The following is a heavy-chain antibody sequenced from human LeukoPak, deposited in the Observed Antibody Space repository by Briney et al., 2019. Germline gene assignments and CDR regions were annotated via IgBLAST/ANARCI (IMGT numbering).Heavy chain of an antibody. CDR3: ASTRIAAAAAPAYYFDN. CDR2: MYYSGST. D-gene: IGHD6-25*01. Sequence: SETLSLTYTVSGDSISRRGYYWSWIRQHPGKGLEWIGYMYYSGSTYYNPSLKSRLTLSVDTSKNQFSLKVNSVTAADTAVYYCASTRIAAAAAPAYYFDNWGQGTQVTVSS. CDR1: GDSISRRGYY. V-gene: IGHV4-31*03. J-gene: IGHJ4*02.